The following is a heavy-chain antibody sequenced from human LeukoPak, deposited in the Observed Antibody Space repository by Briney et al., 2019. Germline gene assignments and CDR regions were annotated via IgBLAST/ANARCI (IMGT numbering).Heavy chain of an antibody. D-gene: IGHD3-10*01. J-gene: IGHJ4*02. CDR2: IGSSSTYI. CDR1: GFSFSRYS. CDR3: ASSFGRGEGY. V-gene: IGHV3-21*01. Sequence: GGSLRLSCAASGFSFSRYSMNWVRQAPGKGGEGVSSIGSSSTYIYYADSLKGRFTISRDNAKNSLYLQMNSLRAEDTAVYYCASSFGRGEGYWGQGTLVTVSS.